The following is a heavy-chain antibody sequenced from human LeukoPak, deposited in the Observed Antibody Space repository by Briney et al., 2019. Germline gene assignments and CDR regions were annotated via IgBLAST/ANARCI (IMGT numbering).Heavy chain of an antibody. V-gene: IGHV4-30-4*01. CDR3: ARARIQLWNPYWFDP. CDR1: GFTFSSYAMH. J-gene: IGHJ5*02. Sequence: LRLSCAASGFTFSSYAMHWVRQPPGKGLEWIGYIYYSGSTYYNPSLKSRVTISVDTSKNQFSLKLSSVTAADTAVYYCARARIQLWNPYWFDPWGQGTLVTVSS. D-gene: IGHD5-18*01. CDR2: IYYSGST.